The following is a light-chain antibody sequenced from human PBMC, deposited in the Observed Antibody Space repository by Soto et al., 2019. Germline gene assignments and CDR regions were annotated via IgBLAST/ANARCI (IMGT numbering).Light chain of an antibody. CDR3: QQYNSHSLYS. CDR1: QSVRSW. CDR2: FAS. V-gene: IGKV1-5*01. J-gene: IGKJ2*01. Sequence: DIQLSQSPSILSASVGDRVTITCRASQSVRSWLAWYQQQPGKAPKLLIYFASILESGVPSRFSGSGSETEYTLTITSLQPEGFATYYCQQYNSHSLYSFGQGTKVEIK.